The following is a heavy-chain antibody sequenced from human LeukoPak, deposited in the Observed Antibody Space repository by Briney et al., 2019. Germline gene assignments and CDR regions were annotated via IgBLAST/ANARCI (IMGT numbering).Heavy chain of an antibody. CDR1: GGSISSYY. CDR2: IYYSGST. V-gene: IGHV4-59*01. CDR3: ARETSQGIAAAGIDYYYYMDV. J-gene: IGHJ6*03. Sequence: SETLSLTCTVSGGSISSYYWSWLRQPPGKGLEWIGYIYYSGSTNYNPSLKSRVTISVDTSKNQFSPKLSSVTAADTAVYYCARETSQGIAAAGIDYYYYMDVWGKGTTVTVSS. D-gene: IGHD6-13*01.